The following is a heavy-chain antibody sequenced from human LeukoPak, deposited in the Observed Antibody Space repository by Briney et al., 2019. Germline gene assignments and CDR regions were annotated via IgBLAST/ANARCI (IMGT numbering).Heavy chain of an antibody. D-gene: IGHD2-21*02. Sequence: GGSLRLSCAASGFTFSSYAMSWVRQTPGKGLEWVSSISSSGRNTYYADSVKGRFTIYRDNSENTLYLQVSSLRAEDTAVYYCAKRDRPCSGDCSAPYYFDYWGQGTLVTVSS. V-gene: IGHV3-23*01. CDR3: AKRDRPCSGDCSAPYYFDY. J-gene: IGHJ4*02. CDR1: GFTFSSYA. CDR2: ISSSGRNT.